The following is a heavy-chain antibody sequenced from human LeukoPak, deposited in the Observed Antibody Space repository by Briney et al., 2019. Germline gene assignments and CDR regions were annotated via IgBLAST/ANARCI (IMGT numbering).Heavy chain of an antibody. D-gene: IGHD2-2*01. CDR2: ISRDGDYT. CDR1: GYTFDDYT. V-gene: IGHV3-43*01. CDR3: TKDRYCTTPSCPLDY. J-gene: IGHJ4*02. Sequence: GGSLRLSCAASGYTFDDYTFHWVRHATGKGLEWVSLISRDGDYTYYADSVKGRFTISRDNRKNTVYLQMSSLRTEDTALYYCTKDRYCTTPSCPLDYWGQGTLVTVSS.